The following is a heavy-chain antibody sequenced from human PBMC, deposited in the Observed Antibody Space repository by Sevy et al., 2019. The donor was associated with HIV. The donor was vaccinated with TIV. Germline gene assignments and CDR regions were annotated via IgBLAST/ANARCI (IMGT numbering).Heavy chain of an antibody. CDR3: PREIYFHQTRGFYYLDS. CDR2: VSYSGRT. CDR1: VASVSSGKYY. V-gene: IGHV4-61*01. J-gene: IGHJ4*02. Sequence: SETLSLTCNVSVASVSSGKYYWTWIRQPPGKDLEWIGHVSYSGRTNYNPSIKSRVTISEDTSKNQFSLSLNSVTAADTATYYCPREIYFHQTRGFYYLDSWGLGILVSVSS. D-gene: IGHD3-22*01.